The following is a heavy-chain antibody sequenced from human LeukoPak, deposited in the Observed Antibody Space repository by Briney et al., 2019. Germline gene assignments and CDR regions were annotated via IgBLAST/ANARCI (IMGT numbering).Heavy chain of an antibody. J-gene: IGHJ4*02. D-gene: IGHD6-13*01. CDR1: GLSFSSFA. V-gene: IGHV3-23*01. CDR3: AKASWVSSPDAVR. CDR2: IRGIGET. Sequence: GGSLRLSCAASGLSFSSFAMSWVRQGPARGLEWVSSIRGIGETFYADSVKGRFTLSSDSSRNTVYFQLNNLRVEDTAIYYCAKASWVSSPDAVRWGQGTLVTVSS.